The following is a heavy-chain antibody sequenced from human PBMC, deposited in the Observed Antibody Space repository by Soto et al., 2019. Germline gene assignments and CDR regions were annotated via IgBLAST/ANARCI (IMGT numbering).Heavy chain of an antibody. D-gene: IGHD6-19*01. V-gene: IGHV4-59*08. J-gene: IGHJ3*02. Sequence: SETLSLTCTVSGGSISSYYWSWIRQPPGKGLEWIGYIYYSGSTNYNPSLKSRVTISVDTSKNQFSLKLSSVTAADTAVYYCACTVAGINGAFDIWGQGTMVTVSS. CDR1: GGSISSYY. CDR2: IYYSGST. CDR3: ACTVAGINGAFDI.